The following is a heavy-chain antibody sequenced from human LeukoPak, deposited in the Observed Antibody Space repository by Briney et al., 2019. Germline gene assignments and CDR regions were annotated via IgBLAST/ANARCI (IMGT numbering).Heavy chain of an antibody. D-gene: IGHD3-22*01. J-gene: IGHJ4*02. V-gene: IGHV1-69*04. CDR3: AREWVTMIVVGESGYFDY. Sequence: SVKVSCKASEGTFSSYAISWVRQSPGQGLEWMGRVIPILGIANYAQKFQGRVTITADKSTSTAYMELSSLRSEDTAVYYCAREWVTMIVVGESGYFDYWGQGTLVTVSS. CDR1: EGTFSSYA. CDR2: VIPILGIA.